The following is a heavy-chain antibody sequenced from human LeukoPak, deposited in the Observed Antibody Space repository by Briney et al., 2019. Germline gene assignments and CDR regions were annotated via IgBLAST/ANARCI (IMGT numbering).Heavy chain of an antibody. V-gene: IGHV3-23*01. J-gene: IGHJ4*02. D-gene: IGHD2-21*01. CDR3: AKSQRGSCGGDGCYFDY. Sequence: GGSLRLSCTASGFPFINYAMSRVRQAPGKGLEWVSGITSAGTTYYAESVKGRFTTSSDNSTSTLSLQMHSPRADDTAVYFCAKSQRGSCGGDGCYFDYWGQRTLVTVSS. CDR2: ITSAGTT. CDR1: GFPFINYA.